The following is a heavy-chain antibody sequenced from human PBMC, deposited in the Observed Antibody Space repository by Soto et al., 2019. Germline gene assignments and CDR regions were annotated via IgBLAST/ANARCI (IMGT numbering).Heavy chain of an antibody. CDR1: GGSISSSSYY. J-gene: IGHJ3*02. CDR2: IYYSGST. V-gene: IGHV4-39*01. CDR3: ARQRTYYDYIWGSYRWLGAFDI. Sequence: SETLSLTCTVSGGSISSSSYYWGWIRQPPGKGLEWIGSIYYSGSTYYNPSLKSRVTISVDTSKNQFSLKLSSVTAADTAVYYCARQRTYYDYIWGSYRWLGAFDIWGQGTMVTVSS. D-gene: IGHD3-16*02.